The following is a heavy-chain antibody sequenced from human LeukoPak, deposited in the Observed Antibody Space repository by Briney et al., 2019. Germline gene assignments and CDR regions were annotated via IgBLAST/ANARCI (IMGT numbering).Heavy chain of an antibody. J-gene: IGHJ6*02. D-gene: IGHD2-15*01. V-gene: IGHV3-21*01. CDR3: ARDTQPYSHYYYYGMDV. CDR1: GFIFSSYG. Sequence: GGSLRLSCAASGFIFSSYGLHWVRQAPGKGLEWVSSISSSSSYIYYADSVKGRFTISRDNAKNSLYLQMNSLRAEDTAVYYCARDTQPYSHYYYYGMDVWGQGTTVTVSS. CDR2: ISSSSSYI.